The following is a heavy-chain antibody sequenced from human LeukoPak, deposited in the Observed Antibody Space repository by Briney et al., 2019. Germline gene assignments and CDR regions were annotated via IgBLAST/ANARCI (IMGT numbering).Heavy chain of an antibody. CDR3: AKGGCGGSCYSYYYYMDV. Sequence: GGSLRLSCAASGFTFSSYGMHWVRQAPGKGLEWVTFIRYDGSNKYYADSVKGRFTISRDNSKNTLYMQMNSLRAEDTAVYYCAKGGCGGSCYSYYYYMDVWGKGTTVTVSS. CDR1: GFTFSSYG. CDR2: IRYDGSNK. J-gene: IGHJ6*03. D-gene: IGHD2-15*01. V-gene: IGHV3-30*02.